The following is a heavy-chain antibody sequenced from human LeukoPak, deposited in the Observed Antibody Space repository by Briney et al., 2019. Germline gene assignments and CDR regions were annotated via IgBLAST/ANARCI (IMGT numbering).Heavy chain of an antibody. CDR3: ARTRAYYYYMDV. CDR1: GFTVSSNY. Sequence: GGSLRLSCAASGFTVSSNYMSWVRQAPGKGLEWVSVIYSGGSTYYADSVEGRFTISRDNSKNTLYLQMNSLRAEDTAVYYCARTRAYYYYMDVWGKGTTVTVSS. J-gene: IGHJ6*03. V-gene: IGHV3-53*01. CDR2: IYSGGST.